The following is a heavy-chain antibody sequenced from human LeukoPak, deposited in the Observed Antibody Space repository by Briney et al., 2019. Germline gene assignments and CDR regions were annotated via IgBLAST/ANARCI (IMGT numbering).Heavy chain of an antibody. Sequence: QPGRSLRLSCAASGFTFDDYAMHWVRQAPGKGLEWVSGISWNSGSIGYADSVKGRFTISRDNAKNSLYLQMSSLRAEDMALYYCAKDATGDSGYFDYWGQGTLVTVSS. CDR3: AKDATGDSGYFDY. CDR1: GFTFDDYA. CDR2: ISWNSGSI. V-gene: IGHV3-9*03. J-gene: IGHJ4*02. D-gene: IGHD7-27*01.